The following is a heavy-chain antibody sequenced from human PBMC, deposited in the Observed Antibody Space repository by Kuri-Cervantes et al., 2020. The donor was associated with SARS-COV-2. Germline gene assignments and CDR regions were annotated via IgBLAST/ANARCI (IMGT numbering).Heavy chain of an antibody. CDR3: ARAGDNWGQGDDAFDI. D-gene: IGHD7-27*01. CDR1: GGSISSSSYY. Sequence: ESLKISCTVSGGSISSSSYYWGWIRQPPGKGLEWIGYINHSGSTNYNPSLKSRVTISVDTSKNQFSLKLSSVTAADTAVYYCARAGDNWGQGDDAFDIWGQGTMVTVSS. CDR2: INHSGST. J-gene: IGHJ3*02. V-gene: IGHV4-39*07.